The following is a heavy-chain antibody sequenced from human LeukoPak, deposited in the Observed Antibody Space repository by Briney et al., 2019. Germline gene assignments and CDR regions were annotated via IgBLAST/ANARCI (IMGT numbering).Heavy chain of an antibody. D-gene: IGHD2-2*03. Sequence: PSQTLSLTCAVSGGSISSGGYSWSWIRQPPGKGLEWIGSIYYSGSTYYNPSLKSRVTISVDTSKNQFSLKLSSVTAADTAVYYCARRLGYCSSTSCYAFDYWGQGTLVTVSS. CDR1: GGSISSGGYS. CDR2: IYYSGST. V-gene: IGHV4-30-2*03. CDR3: ARRLGYCSSTSCYAFDY. J-gene: IGHJ4*02.